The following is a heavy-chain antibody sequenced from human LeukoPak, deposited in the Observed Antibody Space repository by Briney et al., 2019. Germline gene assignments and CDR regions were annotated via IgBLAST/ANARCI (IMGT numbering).Heavy chain of an antibody. J-gene: IGHJ4*02. V-gene: IGHV1-46*01. CDR1: EYTFSVYH. CDR2: INPGGGTT. D-gene: IGHD3-22*01. CDR3: ARHDTMCSY. Sequence: ASVKVSCKASEYTFSVYHIHWVRQAPGQGLEWMGIINPGGGTTNYAQNFQGRVTMTRDTSTSTVYMELSSLRPEDTAVYYCARHDTMCSYWGQGTLVTVSS.